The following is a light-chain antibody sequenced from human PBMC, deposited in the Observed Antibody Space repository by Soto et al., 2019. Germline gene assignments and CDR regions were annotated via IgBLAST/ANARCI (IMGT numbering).Light chain of an antibody. CDR2: DAS. Sequence: EIVLTQSPATLSLSPGERATLSCRASQSVNSYLAWFQQKPGQPPRLLIYDASNRATGIPARFSGSGSGTDFTLTISSLEPEDFAVYSCQQRSTWPLTFGGGTRVEIK. CDR3: QQRSTWPLT. J-gene: IGKJ4*01. CDR1: QSVNSY. V-gene: IGKV3-11*01.